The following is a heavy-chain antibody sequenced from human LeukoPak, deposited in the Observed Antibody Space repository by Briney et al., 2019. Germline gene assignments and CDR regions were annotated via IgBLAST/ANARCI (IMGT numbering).Heavy chain of an antibody. D-gene: IGHD6-13*01. CDR3: AKGRQIAAAGPLYDAFDI. CDR1: GCTFSSYG. CDR2: ISGSGGST. Sequence: GGSLSLSCAASGCTFSSYGMYRVRQAPGKGLGLVWAISGSGGSTYYADSVKGRFTISRDNSKNTVQLQMNSVRGGDTAVYYCAKGRQIAAAGPLYDAFDIWGQGTMVTVSS. V-gene: IGHV3-23*01. J-gene: IGHJ3*02.